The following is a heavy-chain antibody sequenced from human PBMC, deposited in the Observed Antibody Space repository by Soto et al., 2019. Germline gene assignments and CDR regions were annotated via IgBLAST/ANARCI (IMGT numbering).Heavy chain of an antibody. J-gene: IGHJ2*01. CDR2: IIPIFGTA. CDR3: ASRTTVTTPYWYFDL. CDR1: GGTFSSYA. D-gene: IGHD4-17*01. V-gene: IGHV1-69*01. Sequence: QVQLVQSGAEVKKPGSSVKVSCKASGGTFSSYAISWVRQAPGQELEWMGGIIPIFGTANYAQKFQGRVTITADESTSTAYMELSSLRSEDTAVYYCASRTTVTTPYWYFDLWGRGTLVTVSS.